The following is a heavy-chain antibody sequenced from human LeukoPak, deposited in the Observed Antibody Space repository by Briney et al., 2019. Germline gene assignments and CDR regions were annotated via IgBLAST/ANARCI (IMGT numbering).Heavy chain of an antibody. CDR2: IYYTGTT. CDR1: GGYVSTYY. Sequence: TSETLSLTCSVSGGYVSTYYWSWIRQPPGKGLEWIGYIYYTGTTNYNPSLRSRLTISVDTSRNQFSLRLSSVTAADTAVYYCAREDPQTTVPEGMDVWGHGTTVIVS. V-gene: IGHV4-59*02. D-gene: IGHD4-17*01. CDR3: AREDPQTTVPEGMDV. J-gene: IGHJ6*02.